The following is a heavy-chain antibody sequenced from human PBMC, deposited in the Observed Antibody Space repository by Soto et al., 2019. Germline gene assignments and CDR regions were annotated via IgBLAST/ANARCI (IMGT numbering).Heavy chain of an antibody. Sequence: EIQLLESGGALVQPGGSLRLSCAASGFTFSSYAMSWVHQAPGKGLEWVSLISGSGGATYYADSVKGRFTISRDSSKNTLYLQMHSLRAEDTAIYYCAKCDIVVPPAYYMDVWGRGTTVTVS. CDR3: AKCDIVVPPAYYMDV. CDR2: ISGSGGAT. V-gene: IGHV3-23*01. D-gene: IGHD2-15*01. J-gene: IGHJ6*03. CDR1: GFTFSSYA.